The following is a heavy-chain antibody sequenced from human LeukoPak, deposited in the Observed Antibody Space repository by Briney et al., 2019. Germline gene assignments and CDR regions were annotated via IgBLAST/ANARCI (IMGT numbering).Heavy chain of an antibody. CDR2: ISSSGSTI. CDR1: GFTFSSYE. D-gene: IGHD5-12*01. Sequence: GGSLRLSCAASGFTFSSYEMNWVRQAPGKGLEWVSYISSSGSTIYYADSVKGRFTISRDNAKNSLYLQMNSLRAEDTAVYYCARDRGYSGYDFDYWGQGTLVTVSS. J-gene: IGHJ4*02. V-gene: IGHV3-48*03. CDR3: ARDRGYSGYDFDY.